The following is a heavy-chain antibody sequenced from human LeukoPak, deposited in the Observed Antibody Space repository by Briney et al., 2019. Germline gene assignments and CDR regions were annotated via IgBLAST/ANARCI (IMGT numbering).Heavy chain of an antibody. D-gene: IGHD3-22*01. J-gene: IGHJ4*02. CDR1: GFTFSSYG. CDR3: AKTGYYDSSGGTYFDC. V-gene: IGHV3-23*01. CDR2: ISGSGGST. Sequence: PGGSLRLSCAASGFTFSSYGMSWVRQAPGKGLEWVSAISGSGGSTYYADSVKGRFTISRDNSKNTLYLQMNSLRAEDTAVYYCAKTGYYDSSGGTYFDCWGQGTLVTVSS.